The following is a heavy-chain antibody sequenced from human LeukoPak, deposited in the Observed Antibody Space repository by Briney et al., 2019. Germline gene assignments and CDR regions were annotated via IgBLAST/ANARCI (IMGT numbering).Heavy chain of an antibody. D-gene: IGHD6-19*01. V-gene: IGHV3-48*02. CDR2: ISNSGSMI. CDR1: GLTFSSYN. Sequence: GGSLRLSCAVSGLTFSSYNMDWVRQAPGKGLEWVSYISNSGSMIYYADSVKGRFTLSRDNAKNSLYLQMNSLRDEDTAVYYCARGPISGWSADYWGQGTLVTVSS. J-gene: IGHJ4*02. CDR3: ARGPISGWSADY.